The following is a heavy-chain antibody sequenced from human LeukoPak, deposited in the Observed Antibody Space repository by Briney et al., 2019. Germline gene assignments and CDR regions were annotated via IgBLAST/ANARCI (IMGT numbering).Heavy chain of an antibody. J-gene: IGHJ6*02. Sequence: ASVKVSCKASGGTFSSYAISWVRQAPGQGLEWMGWISAYNGNTNYAQKLQGRVTMTTDTSTSTAYMELRSLRSDDTAVYYCARFMVVAAYVDVWGQGTTVTVSS. CDR1: GGTFSSYA. CDR3: ARFMVVAAYVDV. CDR2: ISAYNGNT. D-gene: IGHD2-15*01. V-gene: IGHV1-18*01.